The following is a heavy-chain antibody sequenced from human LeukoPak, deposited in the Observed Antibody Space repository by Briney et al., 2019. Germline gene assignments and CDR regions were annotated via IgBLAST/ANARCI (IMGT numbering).Heavy chain of an antibody. Sequence: GSLRLSCAASGFTFNNAWMSWVRQAPGKGLEWIGEIYHSGSTNYNPSLKSRVTISVDKSKNQFSLKLSSVTAADTAVYYCAKVIVGAGFDYWGQGTLVTVSS. CDR1: GFTFNNAW. CDR3: AKVIVGAGFDY. J-gene: IGHJ4*02. V-gene: IGHV4-4*02. D-gene: IGHD1-26*01. CDR2: IYHSGST.